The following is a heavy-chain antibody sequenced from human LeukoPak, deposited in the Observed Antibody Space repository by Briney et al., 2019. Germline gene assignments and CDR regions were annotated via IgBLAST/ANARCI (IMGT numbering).Heavy chain of an antibody. CDR3: ARGGYHHGLDI. D-gene: IGHD3-10*01. Sequence: PGGSLRLSCAASGFTFNSYWFHWVRQAPGKGLVWVSRINSDGSDTIYADSVKGRFTISRDNAKSTVYLQMNSLKAEDTAVYYCARGGYHHGLDIWGQGKMVTVSS. CDR1: GFTFNSYW. V-gene: IGHV3-74*01. CDR2: INSDGSDT. J-gene: IGHJ3*02.